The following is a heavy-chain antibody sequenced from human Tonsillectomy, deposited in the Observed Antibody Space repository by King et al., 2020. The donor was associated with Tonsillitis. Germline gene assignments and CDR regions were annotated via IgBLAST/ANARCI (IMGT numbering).Heavy chain of an antibody. D-gene: IGHD1-26*01. CDR3: ARRGSYEAFDI. Sequence: FQLVQSGGEVKKPGASVKVSCKASGYTFSSVGINWVRQAPGQGLEWRGWISVYNRNANYAQQLQGRVTMTTDTFTSTAYMELRSLRSDDTAVYYCARRGSYEAFDIWGQGTMVTVSS. CDR2: ISVYNRNA. CDR1: GYTFSSVG. J-gene: IGHJ3*02. V-gene: IGHV1-18*04.